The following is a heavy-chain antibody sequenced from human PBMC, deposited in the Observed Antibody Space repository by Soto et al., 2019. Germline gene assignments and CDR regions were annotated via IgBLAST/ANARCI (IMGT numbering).Heavy chain of an antibody. V-gene: IGHV1-18*01. D-gene: IGHD2-15*01. CDR3: ARCYCSVGSCYACWHFDL. CDR1: GYTFTNYA. J-gene: IGHJ2*01. Sequence: QVQLVQSGAEVKKPGASVKGSCQASGYTFTNYAISWVRQAPGQGLEWMGWISASTRNTDQAQNFQGRVTMTIDTSTNTANMELRSLRSDDTAVYYCARCYCSVGSCYACWHFDLWGRGTLVTVSS. CDR2: ISASTRNT.